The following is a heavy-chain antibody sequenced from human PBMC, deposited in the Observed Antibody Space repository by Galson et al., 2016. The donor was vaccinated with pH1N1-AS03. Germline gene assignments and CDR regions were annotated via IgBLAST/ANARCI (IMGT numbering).Heavy chain of an antibody. V-gene: IGHV3-11*04. CDR1: GFTFDYYY. CDR3: ATGVASVTGSGALGY. J-gene: IGHJ4*02. D-gene: IGHD3-10*01. CDR2: ISRSGAMI. Sequence: SLRLSCAISGFTFDYYYMSWIRQAPGKGLEWVSYISRSGAMIYYADSVRGRFTISRDNATDSVHLHMDNLRIEDTAVYYCATGVASVTGSGALGYWSQGMLVAVSS.